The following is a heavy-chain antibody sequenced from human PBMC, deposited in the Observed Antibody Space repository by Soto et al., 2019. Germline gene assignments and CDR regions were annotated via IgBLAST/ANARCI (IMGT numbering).Heavy chain of an antibody. CDR3: ARGMSTFGGVIVPTYFDY. Sequence: PGGSLRLSCAASGFTFSDYYMSWIRQAPGKGLEWVSYISSSSSYTNYADSVKGRFTISRDNAKNSLYLQMNSLRAEDTAVYYCARGMSTFGGVIVPTYFDYWGQGTLVTVSS. J-gene: IGHJ4*02. D-gene: IGHD3-16*02. V-gene: IGHV3-11*06. CDR1: GFTFSDYY. CDR2: ISSSSSYT.